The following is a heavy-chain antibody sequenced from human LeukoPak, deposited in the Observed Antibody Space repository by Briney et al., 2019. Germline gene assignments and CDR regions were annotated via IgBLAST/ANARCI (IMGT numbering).Heavy chain of an antibody. CDR2: IYYSGST. CDR1: GGSISSYY. CDR3: ARQYYDFWSGDQTYFDY. D-gene: IGHD3-3*01. V-gene: IGHV4-59*08. J-gene: IGHJ4*02. Sequence: SETLSLTCTVSGGSISSYYWSWIRQPAGRGLEWIGSIYYSGSTYYNPSLKSRVTISVDTSKNQFSLKLSSVTAADTAVYYCARQYYDFWSGDQTYFDYWGQGTLVTVSS.